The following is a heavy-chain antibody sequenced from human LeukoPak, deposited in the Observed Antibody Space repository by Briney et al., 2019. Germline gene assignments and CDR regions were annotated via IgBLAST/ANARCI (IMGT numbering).Heavy chain of an antibody. CDR3: TLLYGSGSYSPRFDY. CDR2: IIPIFGTA. J-gene: IGHJ4*02. V-gene: IGHV1-69*01. CDR1: GGTFSSYA. D-gene: IGHD3-10*01. Sequence: SVKVSCKASGGTFSSYAISWVRQAPGQGLEWMGVIIPIFGTANYAHKFQGRVTITADESTSTAYMELSSLRSEDTAVYYCTLLYGSGSYSPRFDYWGQGTLVAVSS.